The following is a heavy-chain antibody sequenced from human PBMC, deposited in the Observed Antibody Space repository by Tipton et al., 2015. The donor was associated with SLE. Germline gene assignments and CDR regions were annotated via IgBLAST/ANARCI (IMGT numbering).Heavy chain of an antibody. J-gene: IGHJ1*01. CDR1: GGSISSHY. D-gene: IGHD3-22*01. CDR2: IYYSGST. CDR3: ARFDSSGYYPPAEYFQH. Sequence: LRLSCTVSGGSISSHYWSWIRQPPGKGLEWIGYIYYSGSTNYNPSLKSRVTISVDTSKNQFSLKLSSVTAADTAVYYCARFDSSGYYPPAEYFQHWGQGTLVTVSS. V-gene: IGHV4-59*11.